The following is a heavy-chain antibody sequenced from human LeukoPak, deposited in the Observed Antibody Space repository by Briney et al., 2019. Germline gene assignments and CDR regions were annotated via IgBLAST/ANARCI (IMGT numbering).Heavy chain of an antibody. D-gene: IGHD6-13*01. CDR1: GGSCSGYY. J-gene: IGHJ4*02. V-gene: IGHV4-34*01. CDR2: INHSGST. Sequence: SETLSLXCAVYGGSCSGYYWSWIRRPPGKGLESIGEINHSGSTNYNPSLKSRVTISVDTSKNQFSLKLSSVTAADTAVYYCARGSGIAAYYFDYWGQGTLVTVSS. CDR3: ARGSGIAAYYFDY.